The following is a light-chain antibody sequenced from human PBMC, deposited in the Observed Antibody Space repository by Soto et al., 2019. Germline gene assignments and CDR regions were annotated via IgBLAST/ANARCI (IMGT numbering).Light chain of an antibody. CDR2: GAS. Sequence: EIGLARSPGTLSLYPGERATLSCRASQSVSNNYSAWYHQNPGQAPRLLIYGASRRATGIPYRFSGSGSGTDFTFTISSLEPEDNAVYYCQQYGSSPWTFGQGTKVDIK. V-gene: IGKV3-20*01. J-gene: IGKJ1*01. CDR1: QSVSNNY. CDR3: QQYGSSPWT.